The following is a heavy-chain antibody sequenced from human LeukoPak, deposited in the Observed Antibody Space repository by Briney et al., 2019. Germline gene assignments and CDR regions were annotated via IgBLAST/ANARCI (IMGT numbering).Heavy chain of an antibody. V-gene: IGHV3-21*01. CDR1: GFTFSSYS. Sequence: GGSLRLSCAASGFTFSSYSMNWVRQAPGKGLEWVSSISSSSSYIYYADSVKGRFTISRDNAKNSLYLQMNSLRAEDTAVYYCARPQLKRRGGYYFVYWAKEPLVPVSS. D-gene: IGHD1-1*01. J-gene: IGHJ4*02. CDR3: ARPQLKRRGGYYFVY. CDR2: ISSSSSYI.